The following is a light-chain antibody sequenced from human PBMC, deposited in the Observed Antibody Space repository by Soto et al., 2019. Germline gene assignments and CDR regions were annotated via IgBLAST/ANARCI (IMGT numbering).Light chain of an antibody. J-gene: IGKJ3*01. Sequence: EIVLTQSPGTLSLSPGERATLSCRASQSVSSNYLAWYQQKPGQAPRLLIYGASSRATGIQDRFSGSGSGTDFTLTISGLEPEDFAVYYCQQYGSSPFTFGPGTKVDIK. CDR3: QQYGSSPFT. CDR2: GAS. V-gene: IGKV3-20*01. CDR1: QSVSSNY.